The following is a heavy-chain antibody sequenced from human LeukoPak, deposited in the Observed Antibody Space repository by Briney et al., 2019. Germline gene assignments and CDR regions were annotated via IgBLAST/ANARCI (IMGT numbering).Heavy chain of an antibody. CDR3: ARDQGTMALGSLDY. J-gene: IGHJ4*02. CDR2: IYTSGST. Sequence: SETLSLTCTVSGGSISSYYWSWIRQPAGKGLEWVGRIYTSGSTNYNPSLNSRVTMSIDTSKNQFSLWLTSVTAADTAVYYCARDQGTMALGSLDYWGQGTLVTVSS. V-gene: IGHV4-4*07. CDR1: GGSISSYY. D-gene: IGHD4/OR15-4a*01.